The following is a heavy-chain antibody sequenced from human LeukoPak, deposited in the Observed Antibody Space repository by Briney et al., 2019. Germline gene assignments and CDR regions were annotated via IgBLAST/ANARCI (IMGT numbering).Heavy chain of an antibody. CDR3: ASFDRFT. D-gene: IGHD3-10*01. J-gene: IGHJ5*02. CDR1: GFTFSTYS. V-gene: IGHV3-48*01. Sequence: GGSLRLSCAASGFTFSTYSMNWVRQAPGKGLEWVSYIGTTGSTRYYADSVKGRFTISRDNAKNSLYLQMNSLRAEDTAVYYCASFDRFTWGQGTLVTVSS. CDR2: IGTTGSTR.